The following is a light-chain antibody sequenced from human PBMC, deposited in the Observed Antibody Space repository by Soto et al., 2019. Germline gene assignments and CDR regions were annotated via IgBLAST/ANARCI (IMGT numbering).Light chain of an antibody. V-gene: IGKV3-11*01. CDR3: QQRDDWPPWT. CDR2: EAS. CDR1: QSVRSY. Sequence: EIVLTQSPATLSLSPGQRATLSCRASQSVRSYLAWYQQKAGQAPRLLIYEASKRATGIPARFSGSGSGTDFTPTISSLEAEDFAVYYCQQRDDWPPWTFGQGTKVEIK. J-gene: IGKJ1*01.